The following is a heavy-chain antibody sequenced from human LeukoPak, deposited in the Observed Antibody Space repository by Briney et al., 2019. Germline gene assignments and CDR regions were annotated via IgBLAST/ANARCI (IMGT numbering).Heavy chain of an antibody. J-gene: IGHJ6*02. D-gene: IGHD5-18*01. CDR3: ARRGYSYGYDYYGMDV. V-gene: IGHV4-59*01. CDR2: IYYSGST. Sequence: PSETLSLTCTVSGGSISSYYWSWIRQPPGKGLEWIGYIYYSGSTNYNPSLKSRVTISVDTSKNQFSLKLSSVTAADTAVYYCARRGYSYGYDYYGMDVWSQGTTVTVSS. CDR1: GGSISSYY.